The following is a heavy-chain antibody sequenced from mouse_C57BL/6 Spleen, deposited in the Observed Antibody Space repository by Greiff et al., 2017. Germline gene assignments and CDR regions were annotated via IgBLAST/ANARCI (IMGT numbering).Heavy chain of an antibody. J-gene: IGHJ4*01. V-gene: IGHV1-80*01. CDR1: VYAFRSYW. CDR3: ARSKRNAMDY. CDR2: LYPDYGDT. Sequence: QVPLKESVAELVKPGASVKISCKASVYAFRSYWMNWVNPMPGKGLEWIVQLYPDYGDTNYNGKFKGKATLTADKSSSTAYMQLSSLTSEDSAVYFCARSKRNAMDYWGQGTSVTVSS.